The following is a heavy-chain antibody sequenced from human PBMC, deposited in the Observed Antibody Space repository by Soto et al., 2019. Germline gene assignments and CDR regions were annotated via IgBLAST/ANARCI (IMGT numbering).Heavy chain of an antibody. D-gene: IGHD3-22*01. CDR2: MNPNSGNT. V-gene: IGHV1-8*01. CDR3: ARGRTLLYYDSSGYYDPPDAFDI. CDR1: GYTFTSYD. J-gene: IGHJ3*02. Sequence: ASVKVSCKASGYTFTSYDINWVRQATGQGLEWMGWMNPNSGNTGYAQKFQGRVTMTRNTSISTAYMELSSLRSEDTAVYYCARGRTLLYYDSSGYYDPPDAFDIWGQGTMVTVSS.